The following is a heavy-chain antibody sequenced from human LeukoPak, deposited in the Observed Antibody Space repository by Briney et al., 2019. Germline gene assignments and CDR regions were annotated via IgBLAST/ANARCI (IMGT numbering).Heavy chain of an antibody. CDR2: INPNSGGT. CDR3: AREGDPYIVVVPAATGY. CDR1: GYTFTGYY. J-gene: IGHJ4*02. D-gene: IGHD2-2*01. Sequence: ASVKVSCKASGYTFTGYYMHWVRQAPGQGLEWMGWINPNSGGTNYAQKFQGRVTMTRDTSISTAYMVLSRLRSDDTAVYYCAREGDPYIVVVPAATGYWGQGTLVTVSS. V-gene: IGHV1-2*02.